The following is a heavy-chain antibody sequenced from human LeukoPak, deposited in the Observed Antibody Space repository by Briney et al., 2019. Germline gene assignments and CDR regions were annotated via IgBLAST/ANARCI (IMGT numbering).Heavy chain of an antibody. CDR1: GFTFSYYT. Sequence: GGSLRLSCAASGFTFSYYTMNWVRQAPGKGLEWVSSISSSNNYIYYADSVKGRFTISRDNAKNSLYLQMNSLRTEDTALYYCAKEVHSYGYNYWGQGTLVTVSS. V-gene: IGHV3-21*04. D-gene: IGHD5-18*01. CDR3: AKEVHSYGYNY. J-gene: IGHJ4*02. CDR2: ISSSNNYI.